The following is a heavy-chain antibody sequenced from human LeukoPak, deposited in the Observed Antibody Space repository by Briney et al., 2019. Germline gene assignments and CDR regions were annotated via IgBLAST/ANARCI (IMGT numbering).Heavy chain of an antibody. CDR2: ISGSGGST. D-gene: IGHD3-16*02. CDR1: GFTFSSYA. Sequence: GGSLRLSCAASGFTFSSYAMSWVRQAPGKGLEWVSAISGSGGSTYYADSVKGRLTISRDNSKNTLYLQMNSLRAEDTAVYYCARVPYDYVWGSYRPSYYFDYWGQGTLVTVSS. J-gene: IGHJ4*02. CDR3: ARVPYDYVWGSYRPSYYFDY. V-gene: IGHV3-23*01.